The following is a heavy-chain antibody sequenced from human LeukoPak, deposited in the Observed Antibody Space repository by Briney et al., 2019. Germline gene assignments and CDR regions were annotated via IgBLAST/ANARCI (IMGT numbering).Heavy chain of an antibody. Sequence: GGSLRLSCAASGFTFSSYGMNWIRQAPGKGLEWVSYISSSGSTIYYADSVKGRFTISRDNAKNSLYLQMNSLRAEDTAVYYCARGYGSGSYYRYNWFDPWGQGTLVTVSS. CDR3: ARGYGSGSYYRYNWFDP. D-gene: IGHD3-10*01. V-gene: IGHV3-48*04. CDR1: GFTFSSYG. CDR2: ISSSGSTI. J-gene: IGHJ5*02.